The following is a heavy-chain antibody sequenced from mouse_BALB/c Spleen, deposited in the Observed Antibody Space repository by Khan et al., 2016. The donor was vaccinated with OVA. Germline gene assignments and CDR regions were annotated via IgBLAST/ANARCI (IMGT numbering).Heavy chain of an antibody. CDR3: ARMARTIN. J-gene: IGHJ2*01. V-gene: IGHV5-6-3*01. CDR1: VFTFSSYG. CDR2: INSNGGST. Sequence: LQLVQSGGGLVQPGGSLKLSCAASVFTFSSYGMPWVRQTPDKRLELVASINSNGGSTYYPDSVKGRFTISRDNAKNTLYLQMSSLKSEDTAMYYCARMARTINWGQGTTLTVSS.